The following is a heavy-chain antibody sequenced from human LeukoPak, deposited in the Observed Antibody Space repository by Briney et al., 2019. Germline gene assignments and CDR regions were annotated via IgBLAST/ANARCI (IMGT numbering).Heavy chain of an antibody. J-gene: IGHJ4*02. V-gene: IGHV3-23*01. CDR2: ISGSGGST. CDR3: AKDTWIQLWSDYLNYFDY. Sequence: PGGSLRLSCAASGFTFSSYAMSWVRQAPGKGLEWVSAISGSGGSTYYADSVKGRFTISRDNSKNALYLQMNSLRAEDTAVYYCAKDTWIQLWSDYLNYFDYWGQGTLVTVSS. CDR1: GFTFSSYA. D-gene: IGHD5-18*01.